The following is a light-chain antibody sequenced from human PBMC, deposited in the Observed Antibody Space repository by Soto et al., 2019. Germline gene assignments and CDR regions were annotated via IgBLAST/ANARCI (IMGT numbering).Light chain of an antibody. J-gene: IGKJ3*01. CDR1: QSVSSY. Sequence: EIVLTQSPATLSLSPGERATLFCRASQSVSSYLAWYQQKPGQAPRLLIYDASNRATGIPARFSGSGSGTDFTLTISSLEPEDFAVYYCQQRSNWFTFGPGTKVDFK. CDR2: DAS. CDR3: QQRSNWFT. V-gene: IGKV3-11*01.